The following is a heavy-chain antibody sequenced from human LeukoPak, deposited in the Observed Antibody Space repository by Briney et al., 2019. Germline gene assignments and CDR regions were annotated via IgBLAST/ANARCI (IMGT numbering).Heavy chain of an antibody. D-gene: IGHD1-26*01. CDR3: VSYSGSYYYYYMDV. CDR2: ISYSGST. Sequence: SETLSLTCTVSGGSISSSSYYWGWIRQPPGKGLEWIGSISYSGSTYYNPSLKSRVTISVDTSKNQFSLKLSSVTAADTAVYYCVSYSGSYYYYYMDVWGKGTTVTISS. CDR1: GGSISSSSYY. J-gene: IGHJ6*03. V-gene: IGHV4-39*01.